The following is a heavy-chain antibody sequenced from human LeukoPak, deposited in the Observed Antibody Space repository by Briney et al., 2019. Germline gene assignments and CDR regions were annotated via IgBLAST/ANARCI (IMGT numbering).Heavy chain of an antibody. V-gene: IGHV1-69*04. D-gene: IGHD3-16*01. CDR3: ARVSYRGSQQNYSFDY. CDR1: GGTFSSYA. Sequence: SVKVPCKASGGTFSSYAISWVRQAPGQGLEWMGRIIPILGIANYAQKFQGRVTITADKSTSTAYMELSSLRSEDTAVYYCARVSYRGSQQNYSFDYWGQGTLVTVSS. J-gene: IGHJ4*02. CDR2: IIPILGIA.